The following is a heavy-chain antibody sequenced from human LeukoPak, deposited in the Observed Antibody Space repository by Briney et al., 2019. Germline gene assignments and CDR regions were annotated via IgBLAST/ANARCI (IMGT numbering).Heavy chain of an antibody. CDR3: ARRPANTPHAPGDYFDY. Sequence: PSETLSLTCTVSGGSISSSSYYWGWIRQPPGKGLEWIGSIYYSGSTYYNPSLKSRVTISVDTSMNLFSLRLSSVTAADSAIYYCARRPANTPHAPGDYFDYWGQGILVTVSS. V-gene: IGHV4-39*07. CDR1: GGSISSSSYY. D-gene: IGHD2-15*01. CDR2: IYYSGST. J-gene: IGHJ4*02.